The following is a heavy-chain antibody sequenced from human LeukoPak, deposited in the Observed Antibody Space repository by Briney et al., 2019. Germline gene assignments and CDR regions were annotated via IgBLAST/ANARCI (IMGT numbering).Heavy chain of an antibody. CDR1: GYTFTSYG. D-gene: IGHD3-10*01. Sequence: ASVKVSCKASGYTFTSYGISWVRQAPGQGLEWMGWISAYNGNTNYAQKLQGRVTMTTDTSTSTAYMELRSLRSDDTAVYYCARDVGSAQTVFFDYWGQGTLVTASS. CDR2: ISAYNGNT. CDR3: ARDVGSAQTVFFDY. J-gene: IGHJ4*02. V-gene: IGHV1-18*01.